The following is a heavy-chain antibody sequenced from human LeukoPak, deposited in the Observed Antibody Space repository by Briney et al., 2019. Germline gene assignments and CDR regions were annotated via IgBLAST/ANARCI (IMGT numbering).Heavy chain of an antibody. Sequence: GASVKVSCKASGGTLSSYAISWVRQAPGQGLEWMGRIIPILGIANYAQKFQGRVTITADKSTSTAYMELSSLRSEDTAVYYCARVGWFGEFRFDYWGQGTLVTVSS. CDR1: GGTLSSYA. J-gene: IGHJ4*02. CDR3: ARVGWFGEFRFDY. D-gene: IGHD3-10*01. CDR2: IIPILGIA. V-gene: IGHV1-69*04.